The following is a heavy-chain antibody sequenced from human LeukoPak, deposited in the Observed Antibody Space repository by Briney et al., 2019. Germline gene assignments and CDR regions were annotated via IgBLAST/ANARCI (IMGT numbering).Heavy chain of an antibody. CDR2: ISSSSSTI. J-gene: IGHJ3*02. CDR1: GFTFSSYS. V-gene: IGHV3-48*04. D-gene: IGHD3-9*01. CDR3: ARDAVNYDILTGPSWIGAFDI. Sequence: GGSLRLSCAASGFTFSSYSMNRVRQAPGKGLEWVSYISSSSSTIYYADSVKGRFTISRDNAKNSLYLQMNSLRAEDTAVYYCARDAVNYDILTGPSWIGAFDIWGQGTMVTVSS.